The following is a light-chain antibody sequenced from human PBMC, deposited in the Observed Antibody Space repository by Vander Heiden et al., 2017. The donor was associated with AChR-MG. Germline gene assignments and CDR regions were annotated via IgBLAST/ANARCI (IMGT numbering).Light chain of an antibody. Sequence: EIVLTQSPGTLSLSPGERATLSCRASQSVSSNYLAWYQQKPGQAPRLLIYGVSSRATGIPDRFSGSGSGTDFTLTISRLEPEDFAVYYCQQYGSLPRTFGQGTKVEIK. CDR3: QQYGSLPRT. CDR2: GVS. J-gene: IGKJ1*01. CDR1: QSVSSNY. V-gene: IGKV3-20*01.